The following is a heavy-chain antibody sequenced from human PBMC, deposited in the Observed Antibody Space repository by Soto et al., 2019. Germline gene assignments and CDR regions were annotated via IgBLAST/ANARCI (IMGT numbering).Heavy chain of an antibody. Sequence: QVQLVQTGAEVKKPGSSVKVSCKASGGTFSSYAISWVRQAPGQGLEWMGGIIPIFGTANYAQKFQGRVTITADESTSTAYMELSSLRSEDTAVYYCARPRGYCSSTSCYFFYWGQGTLVTVSS. CDR2: IIPIFGTA. V-gene: IGHV1-69*01. CDR1: GGTFSSYA. J-gene: IGHJ4*02. D-gene: IGHD2-2*01. CDR3: ARPRGYCSSTSCYFFY.